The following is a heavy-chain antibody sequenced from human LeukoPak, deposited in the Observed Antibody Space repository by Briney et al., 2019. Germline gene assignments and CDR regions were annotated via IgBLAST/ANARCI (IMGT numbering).Heavy chain of an antibody. CDR3: ARRLRYYDSSGYYYDAFDI. CDR2: IDRSDSYT. Sequence: GESLRISCKGSGYSFTSYWISWVRQMPGKGLEWMGRIDRSDSYTNYSPSFQGHVTISADKSISTAYLQWSSLKASDTAMYYCARRLRYYDSSGYYYDAFDIWGQGTMVTVSS. J-gene: IGHJ3*02. V-gene: IGHV5-10-1*01. CDR1: GYSFTSYW. D-gene: IGHD3-22*01.